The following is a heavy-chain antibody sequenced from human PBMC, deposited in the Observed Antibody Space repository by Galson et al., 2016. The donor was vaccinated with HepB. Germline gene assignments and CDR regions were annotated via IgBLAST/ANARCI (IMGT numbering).Heavy chain of an antibody. CDR2: ISNNNENT. CDR3: ARARAEVTSQFDS. J-gene: IGHJ4*02. Sequence: SVKVSCKASGYTFSIFGISWVRQAPGQGLEWLGWISNNNENTNYAQTVQGRVTLTTDTSTSTAYMELRDLTSGDTAVYYCARARAEVTSQFDSWGQGTQGIVSS. CDR1: GYTFSIFG. V-gene: IGHV1-18*01. D-gene: IGHD2-21*02.